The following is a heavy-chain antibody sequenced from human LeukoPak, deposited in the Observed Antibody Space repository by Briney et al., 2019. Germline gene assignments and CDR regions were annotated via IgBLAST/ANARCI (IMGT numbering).Heavy chain of an antibody. Sequence: SETLSLTCAVYDGSFSDHYWKWIRQPPGKGLEWIGEVNYSGNTNYNASLKSRVTMSVDTSKSQFSLNLRSVTAADTAVYYCVSVSRGNRIDYWGQGTLVTVSS. CDR1: DGSFSDHY. D-gene: IGHD3-10*01. V-gene: IGHV4-34*01. CDR2: VNYSGNT. CDR3: VSVSRGNRIDY. J-gene: IGHJ4*02.